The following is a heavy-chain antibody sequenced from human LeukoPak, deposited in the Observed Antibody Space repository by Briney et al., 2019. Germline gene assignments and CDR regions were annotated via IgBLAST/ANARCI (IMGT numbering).Heavy chain of an antibody. D-gene: IGHD4-17*01. Sequence: GGSLRLSCAASGFTFSSYAMSWVGQAPGKGLEWVSAISGSGGSTYYADSVKGRFTISRDNSKNTLYLQMNSLRAEDTAVYYCAKTYGDYGYYWFDPWGQGTLVTVSS. CDR3: AKTYGDYGYYWFDP. J-gene: IGHJ5*02. CDR2: ISGSGGST. CDR1: GFTFSSYA. V-gene: IGHV3-23*01.